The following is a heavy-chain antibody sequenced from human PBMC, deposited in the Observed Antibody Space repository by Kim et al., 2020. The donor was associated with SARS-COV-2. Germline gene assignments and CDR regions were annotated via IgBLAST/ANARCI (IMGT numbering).Heavy chain of an antibody. CDR3: ARCTADVRFGEVWAVVHYYGMDV. Sequence: GGSLRLSCAASGFTFSSYEMNWVRQAPGKGLEWVSYISSSGSTIYYADSVKGRFTISRDNAKNSLYLQMNSLRAEDTAVYYCARCTADVRFGEVWAVVHYYGMDVWGQGTTVTVSS. V-gene: IGHV3-48*03. CDR2: ISSSGSTI. CDR1: GFTFSSYE. D-gene: IGHD3-10*01. J-gene: IGHJ6*02.